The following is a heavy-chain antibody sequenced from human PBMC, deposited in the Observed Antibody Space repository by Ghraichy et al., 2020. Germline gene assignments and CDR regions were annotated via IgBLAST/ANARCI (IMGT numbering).Heavy chain of an antibody. CDR2: IYYSGST. D-gene: IGHD5-18*01. CDR3: ARQGAAMVENAFDI. CDR1: GGSISSYY. Sequence: GSLRLSCTVSGGSISSYYWCWIRQPTGKGLEWIGYIYYSGSTNYNPSLKSRVTISVDTSKNQFSLKLSSVTAADTAVYYCARQGAAMVENAFDIWGQGTMVTVSS. V-gene: IGHV4-59*01. J-gene: IGHJ3*02.